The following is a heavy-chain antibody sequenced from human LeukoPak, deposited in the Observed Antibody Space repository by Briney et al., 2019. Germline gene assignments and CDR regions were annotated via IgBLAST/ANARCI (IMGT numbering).Heavy chain of an antibody. CDR1: GGSFSGYY. D-gene: IGHD6-13*01. J-gene: IGHJ4*02. Sequence: PSETLSLTCAVYGGSFSGYYWTWIRHPPAKGLEWIGEINHSGSTNYNPSVKSRVTISVDTSKNQFSLKLSSVTAADTAVYYCARDSSSWAALDYWGQGTLVTVSS. CDR2: INHSGST. V-gene: IGHV4-34*01. CDR3: ARDSSSWAALDY.